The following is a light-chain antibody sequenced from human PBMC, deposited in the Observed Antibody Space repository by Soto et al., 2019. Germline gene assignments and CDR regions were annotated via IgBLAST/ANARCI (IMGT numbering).Light chain of an antibody. CDR2: GAS. J-gene: IGKJ3*01. CDR1: QSVRSSY. Sequence: ETVLTQSPGTLSLSPGERATLACRASQSVRSSYLAWFQQKTGQAPRLLIYGASTRATGIPDRFSGSGSGTDFTLTISRLEPEDFAVYYCQQYGSSPFTFGPGTKVAIK. CDR3: QQYGSSPFT. V-gene: IGKV3-20*01.